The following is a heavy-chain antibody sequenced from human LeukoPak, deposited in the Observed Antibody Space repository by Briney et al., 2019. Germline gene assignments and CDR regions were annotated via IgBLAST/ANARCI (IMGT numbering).Heavy chain of an antibody. D-gene: IGHD6-6*01. Sequence: GGSLRLSCAASGFTFSSYAMHWVRQAPGKGLEWVAVISYDGSNKYYADSVKGRFTISRDNSKNTLYLQMNSLRAEDTAVYYCARGGEYSSSSSFFDYWGQGTLVTVSS. CDR2: ISYDGSNK. CDR3: ARGGEYSSSSSFFDY. CDR1: GFTFSSYA. V-gene: IGHV3-30-3*01. J-gene: IGHJ4*02.